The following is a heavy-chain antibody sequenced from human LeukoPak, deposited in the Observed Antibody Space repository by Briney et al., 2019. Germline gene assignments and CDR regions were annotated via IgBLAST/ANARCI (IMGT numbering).Heavy chain of an antibody. V-gene: IGHV3-33*06. CDR3: ANADYYGSGSYYKGDY. CDR1: GFTFSSYG. CDR2: IWYDGSNK. Sequence: GRSLRLSCAASGFTFSSYGVHWVRQAPGKGLEWVAVIWYDGSNKYYADSVKGRFTISRDNSKNTLYLQMNSLRAEDTAVYYCANADYYGSGSYYKGDYWGQGTLVTVSS. D-gene: IGHD3-10*01. J-gene: IGHJ4*02.